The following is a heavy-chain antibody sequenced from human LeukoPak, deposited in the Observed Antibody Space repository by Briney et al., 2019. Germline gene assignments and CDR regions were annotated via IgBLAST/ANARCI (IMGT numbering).Heavy chain of an antibody. D-gene: IGHD2-2*02. J-gene: IGHJ5*02. Sequence: GESLKISCKGSGYSFTTYWIGWVRQMPGKGLEWMGIIFPGDSDTRYSPSFQGQVTMSADKSISTAYLQWSSLKASDTAIYYCARLFGRSSAINWFDPWGQGTLVTVSS. CDR1: GYSFTTYW. CDR3: ARLFGRSSAINWFDP. CDR2: IFPGDSDT. V-gene: IGHV5-51*01.